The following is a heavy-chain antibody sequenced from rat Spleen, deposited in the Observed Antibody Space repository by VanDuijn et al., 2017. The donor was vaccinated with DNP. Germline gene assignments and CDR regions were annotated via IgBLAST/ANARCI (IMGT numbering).Heavy chain of an antibody. D-gene: IGHD1-11*01. Sequence: EVKLVESGGGLVQPGRSLKLSCAASGFNFNDYWMGWVRQAPGKGLEWIGDLNKDSSTINYTPSLKDKFTISRDNAQNTLYLQMRKLGSEDTAIYYCANGPNYGGYSDYFDYWGQGVMVTVSS. CDR3: ANGPNYGGYSDYFDY. J-gene: IGHJ2*01. V-gene: IGHV4-2*01. CDR1: GFNFNDYW. CDR2: LNKDSSTI.